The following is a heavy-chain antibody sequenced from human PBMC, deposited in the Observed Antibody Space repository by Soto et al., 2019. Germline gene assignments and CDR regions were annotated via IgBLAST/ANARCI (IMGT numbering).Heavy chain of an antibody. CDR1: GGTFSSYA. V-gene: IGHV1-69*13. CDR3: ARGYSAMVNYYYYYGMDV. J-gene: IGHJ6*02. D-gene: IGHD5-18*01. Sequence: SVKVSCKASGGTFSSYAISWVRQAPGQGLEWMGGIIPIFGTANYAQKFQGRVTITADESTSTAYMELSSLRSEDTAVYYCARGYSAMVNYYYYYGMDVWGQGTTVTVSS. CDR2: IIPIFGTA.